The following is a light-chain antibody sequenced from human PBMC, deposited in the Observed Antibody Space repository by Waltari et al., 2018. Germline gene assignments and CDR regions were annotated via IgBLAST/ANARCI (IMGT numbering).Light chain of an antibody. Sequence: QLVLTQSPSASASLGASVKLTCTLSSGHSSHIIAWLQQPPEKGPRYLMKVNSDGSHSKGDEIPDRFSGSSSGAERYLTISSLQSEDEADYYCQTGGHGTWVFGGGTKLTVL. J-gene: IGLJ3*02. CDR2: VNSDGSH. CDR3: QTGGHGTWV. CDR1: SGHSSHI. V-gene: IGLV4-69*01.